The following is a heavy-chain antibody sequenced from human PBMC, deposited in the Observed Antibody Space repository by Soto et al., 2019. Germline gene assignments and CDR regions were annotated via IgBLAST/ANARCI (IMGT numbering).Heavy chain of an antibody. V-gene: IGHV1-69*13. CDR2: IIPIFGTA. D-gene: IGHD6-6*01. Sequence: SVKVSCKASGGTFSSYAISWVRQAPGQGLEWMGGIIPIFGTANYAQKFQGRVTITADESTSTAYMELSSLRSEDTAVYYCARDDPPGLIAARGSPEIMDVCGQGTTVTVSS. CDR1: GGTFSSYA. CDR3: ARDDPPGLIAARGSPEIMDV. J-gene: IGHJ6*02.